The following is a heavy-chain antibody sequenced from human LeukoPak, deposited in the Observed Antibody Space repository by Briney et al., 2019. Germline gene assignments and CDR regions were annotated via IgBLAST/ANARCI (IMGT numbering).Heavy chain of an antibody. J-gene: IGHJ4*02. V-gene: IGHV3-66*01. CDR1: GFTVSGNY. D-gene: IGHD4-17*01. CDR3: ARGDDYGYYFDY. CDR2: LYSGGST. Sequence: GGSLRLSCAASGFTVSGNYMSWVRQAPGKGLEWVSILYSGGSTYYTDSVKGRFTISRDNSKNTLYLQMNSLRAEDTAVYYCARGDDYGYYFDYWGQGTLVTVSS.